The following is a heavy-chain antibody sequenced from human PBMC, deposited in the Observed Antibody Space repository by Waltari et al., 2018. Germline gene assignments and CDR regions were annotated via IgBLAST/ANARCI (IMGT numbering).Heavy chain of an antibody. CDR2: IWYDGSNE. CDR1: GFTFNRYG. D-gene: IGHD3-16*01. Sequence: QVQLVESGGGVVQPGRSLRLPCAASGFTFNRYGMHWVRQAPGKGLEWVAAIWYDGSNENYADSVKGRFTISRDNSKNTLYAQVNSLRVEDTAIYYCARDMGAGPIDYWGQGTLVTVSS. V-gene: IGHV3-33*01. J-gene: IGHJ4*02. CDR3: ARDMGAGPIDY.